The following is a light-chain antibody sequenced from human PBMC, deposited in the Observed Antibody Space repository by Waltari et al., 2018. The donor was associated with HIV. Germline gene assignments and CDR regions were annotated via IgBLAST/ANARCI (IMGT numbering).Light chain of an antibody. V-gene: IGLV2-8*01. CDR3: SSYAGNNILV. Sequence: QSALTQPPSASGSPGQSVTIPCTGTTTDVGGYNYVSWYQHHPGKAPKLMIYEVSKRPSGVPDRFSGSKSGNTASLTVSGLQADDEADYYCSSYAGNNILVFGGGTKLTVL. J-gene: IGLJ2*01. CDR2: EVS. CDR1: TTDVGGYNY.